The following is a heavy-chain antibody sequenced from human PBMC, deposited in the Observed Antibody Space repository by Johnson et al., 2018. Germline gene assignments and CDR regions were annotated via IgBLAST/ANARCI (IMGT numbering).Heavy chain of an antibody. CDR1: GGTFSSYA. Sequence: QVQLQESGAEVKKPGSSVKVSCKASGGTFSSYAISWVRQAPGQGLEWMGGIIPIFGTANYAQKFQGRVTITADESTSTAYLELSRRRSEDTAVYYCAKKAPDFWSGVRPRGYFQHWGQGTLVTVSS. CDR3: AKKAPDFWSGVRPRGYFQH. CDR2: IIPIFGTA. V-gene: IGHV1-69*01. D-gene: IGHD3-3*01. J-gene: IGHJ1*01.